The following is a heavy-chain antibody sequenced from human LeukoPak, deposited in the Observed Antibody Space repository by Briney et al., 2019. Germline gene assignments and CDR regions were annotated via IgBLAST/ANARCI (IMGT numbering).Heavy chain of an antibody. D-gene: IGHD1-26*01. CDR2: IKQDGSEK. J-gene: IGHJ4*02. CDR1: GFTFSSYW. CDR3: ARDSPWELLHFDY. Sequence: GGSLRLSCAASGFTFSSYWMSWVRQAPGKGLEWVANIKQDGSEKYYVDSVKGRFTISRDNAKNSLYLQMNCLRAEDTAVYYCARDSPWELLHFDYWGQGTLVTVSS. V-gene: IGHV3-7*04.